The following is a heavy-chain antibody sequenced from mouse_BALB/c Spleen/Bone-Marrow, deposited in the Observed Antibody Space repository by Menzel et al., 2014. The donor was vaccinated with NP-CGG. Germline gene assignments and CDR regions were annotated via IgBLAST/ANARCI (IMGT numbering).Heavy chain of an antibody. CDR1: GYSFTGHT. CDR3: AYGNFDY. J-gene: IGHJ2*01. D-gene: IGHD2-1*01. CDR2: INPYNGGT. V-gene: IGHV1-26*01. Sequence: EVKLMESGPELVKPGASMKISCKTSGYSFTGHTMNWVKQSHGKNLEWIGLINPYNGGTSYNQKFKDKATLTVDKSSSTAYMELLSLTSEDSAVYFCAYGNFDYWGQGTTLTVSS.